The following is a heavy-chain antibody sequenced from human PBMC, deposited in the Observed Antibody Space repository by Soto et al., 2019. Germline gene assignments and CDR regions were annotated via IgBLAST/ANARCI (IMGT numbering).Heavy chain of an antibody. D-gene: IGHD3-3*01. CDR2: IWYDGSNK. J-gene: IGHJ4*02. CDR1: GFTFSSYG. Sequence: GGSLRLSCAASGFTFSSYGMHWVRQAPGKGLEWVAVIWYDGSNKYYADSVKGRFTISRDNSKNTLYLQMNSLRAEDTAVYYCVRSHGLYYFDYWGQGTLVTVSS. CDR3: VRSHGLYYFDY. V-gene: IGHV3-33*01.